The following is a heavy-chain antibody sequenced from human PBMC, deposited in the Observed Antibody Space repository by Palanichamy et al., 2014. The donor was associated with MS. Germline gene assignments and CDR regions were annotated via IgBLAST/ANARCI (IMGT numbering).Heavy chain of an antibody. CDR1: EFTFTFTKYA. CDR2: ISPSGDST. D-gene: IGHD1-26*01. J-gene: IGHJ6*02. CDR3: AKDFGSESPYFYYGMNV. V-gene: IGHV3-23*01. Sequence: EVQLLESGGGLVQPGGSLRLSCAASEFTFTFTKYAMTWVRQAPGEGLEWVSGISPSGDSTYYADSVRGRFTISRDNSKKTLDLQMNSLRGDDTAVYYCAKDFGSESPYFYYGMNVWGQGTTVTVSS.